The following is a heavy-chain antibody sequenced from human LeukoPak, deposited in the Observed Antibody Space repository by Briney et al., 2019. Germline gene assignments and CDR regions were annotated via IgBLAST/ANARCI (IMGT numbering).Heavy chain of an antibody. Sequence: PSETLSLTCAVYGGSFSGYYWSWIRQPPGKGLEWIGEINHSGSTNYNPSLKSRVTISVDTSKNQFSLQLNSVTPEDTAVYYCARAPKAWLDEYYFDYWGQGTLVTVSS. J-gene: IGHJ4*02. CDR2: INHSGST. D-gene: IGHD6-19*01. CDR1: GGSFSGYY. V-gene: IGHV4-34*01. CDR3: ARAPKAWLDEYYFDY.